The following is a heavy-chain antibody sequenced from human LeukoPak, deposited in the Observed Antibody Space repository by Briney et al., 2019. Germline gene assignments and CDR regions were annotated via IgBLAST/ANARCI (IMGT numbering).Heavy chain of an antibody. CDR3: ARSARITMIVVVITSAFDI. V-gene: IGHV4-34*01. Sequence: PSETLSLTCAVYGGSISGYYWSWIRQPPGKGLEWIGEINHSGSTNYNPSLRSRVTISVDTSKNQFSPKLSSVTAADTAVYYCARSARITMIVVVITSAFDIWGQGTMVTVSS. J-gene: IGHJ3*02. CDR2: INHSGST. CDR1: GGSISGYY. D-gene: IGHD3-22*01.